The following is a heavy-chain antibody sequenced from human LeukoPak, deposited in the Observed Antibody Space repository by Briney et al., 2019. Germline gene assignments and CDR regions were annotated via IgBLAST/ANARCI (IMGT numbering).Heavy chain of an antibody. CDR1: GFTFSSYG. J-gene: IGHJ4*02. V-gene: IGHV3-30*02. CDR3: AKVGSHWLWYFDY. CDR2: IRYDGSNK. Sequence: PGGSLRLSCAASGFTFSSYGMHWVRQAPGKGLEWVAFIRYDGSNKYYADSVKGRFTISRAISKNTLYLQMNSLRAEDTAVYYCAKVGSHWLWYFDYWGQGTLVTVSS. D-gene: IGHD3-10*01.